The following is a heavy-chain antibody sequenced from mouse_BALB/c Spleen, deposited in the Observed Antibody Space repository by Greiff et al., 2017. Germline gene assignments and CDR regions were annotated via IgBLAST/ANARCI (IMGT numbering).Heavy chain of an antibody. J-gene: IGHJ4*01. CDR2: ISSGGSYT. CDR3: AREDYAMDY. CDR1: GFTFSSYA. V-gene: IGHV5-9-4*01. Sequence: EVKVVESGGGLVKPGGSLKLSCAASGFTFSSYAMSWVRQSPEKRLEWVAEISSGGSYTYYPDTVTGRFTISRDNAKNTLYLEMSSLRSEDTAMYYCAREDYAMDYWGQGTSVTVSS.